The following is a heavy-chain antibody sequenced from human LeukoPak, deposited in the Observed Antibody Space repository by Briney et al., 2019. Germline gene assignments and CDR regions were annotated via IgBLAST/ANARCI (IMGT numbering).Heavy chain of an antibody. Sequence: QAGGSLRLSCAASGFTFSNYAMSWVRQAPGKGLEWVSVISGNGGGTLYADSVKGRFTISRDNSKTTLSLQMNSLRAEDTAVYYCAKSMATVTRGYYYYGMDVWGKGTTVTVSS. CDR1: GFTFSNYA. J-gene: IGHJ6*04. CDR3: AKSMATVTRGYYYYGMDV. V-gene: IGHV3-23*01. D-gene: IGHD4-17*01. CDR2: ISGNGGGT.